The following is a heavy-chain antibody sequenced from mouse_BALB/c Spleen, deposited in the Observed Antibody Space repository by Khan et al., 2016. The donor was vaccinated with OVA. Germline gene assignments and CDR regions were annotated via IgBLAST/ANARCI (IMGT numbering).Heavy chain of an antibody. D-gene: IGHD2-1*01. CDR1: GYSITSCY. Sequence: EVQLQESGPSLVKPSQTLSLTCSVTGYSITSCYWNWIRKFPGNKLEYMGYISYSGSTYSYPSLISRISITLDTSKTQYSLPLTSVTTEDTATYYWARWGNPRGYFDVWGAGTTVTVSS. V-gene: IGHV3-8*02. CDR3: ARWGNPRGYFDV. J-gene: IGHJ1*01. CDR2: ISYSGST.